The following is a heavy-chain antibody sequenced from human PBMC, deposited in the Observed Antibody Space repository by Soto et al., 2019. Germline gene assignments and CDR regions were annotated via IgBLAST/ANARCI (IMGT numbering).Heavy chain of an antibody. J-gene: IGHJ4*02. CDR2: IYHSGST. Sequence: LRLSCAASGFTFSDYAMSWIRQPPGKGLEWIGYIYHSGSTYYNPSLKSRVTISVDRSKNQFSLKLSSVTAADAAVYYCAREVGTTVTYFDYWGQGNLVTVS. CDR3: AREVGTTVTYFDY. D-gene: IGHD4-17*01. V-gene: IGHV4-30-2*01. CDR1: GFTFSDYA.